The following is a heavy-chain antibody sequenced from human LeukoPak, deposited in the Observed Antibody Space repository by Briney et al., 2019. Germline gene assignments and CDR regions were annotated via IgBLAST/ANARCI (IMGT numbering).Heavy chain of an antibody. V-gene: IGHV3-11*01. CDR1: GFTFSDYY. J-gene: IGHJ6*03. CDR2: ISSSGSTI. CDR3: ARASYSSSFLYYYYMDV. D-gene: IGHD6-6*01. Sequence: GGSLRLSCAASGFTFSDYYMSWIRQAPGKGLEWVSYISSSGSTIYYADSVKGRFTISRDNAKNSLYLQMNSLRAEDTAVYYCARASYSSSFLYYYYMDVWGKGTTVTVSS.